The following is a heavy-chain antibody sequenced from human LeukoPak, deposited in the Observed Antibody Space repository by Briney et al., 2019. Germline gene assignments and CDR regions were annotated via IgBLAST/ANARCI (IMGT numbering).Heavy chain of an antibody. CDR2: INHSGST. V-gene: IGHV4-34*01. CDR3: ARAGYCSGRSCLDAFDI. D-gene: IGHD2-15*01. CDR1: GGSFSGYY. Sequence: SEALSLTCAVYGGSFSGYYWSWIRQPPGKGLEWIGEINHSGSTNYNPSLKSRVTISVDTSKNQFSLKLSSVTAADTAVYYCARAGYCSGRSCLDAFDIWGQGTMVTVSS. J-gene: IGHJ3*02.